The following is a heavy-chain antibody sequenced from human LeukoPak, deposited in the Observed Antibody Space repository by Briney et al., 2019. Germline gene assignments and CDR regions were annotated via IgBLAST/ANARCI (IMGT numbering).Heavy chain of an antibody. CDR1: GFTFSSYE. V-gene: IGHV3-48*03. J-gene: IGHJ4*02. CDR2: ITTSGSTI. Sequence: GGSLRLSCAASGFTFSSYELNWVRQAPGKGLEWVSYITTSGSTIYYADSVKGRFTISRDNAKNSLYLQMNSLIAEDTAVYYCVRDYRGFDYWGQGTLVTVSS. CDR3: VRDYRGFDY. D-gene: IGHD1-26*01.